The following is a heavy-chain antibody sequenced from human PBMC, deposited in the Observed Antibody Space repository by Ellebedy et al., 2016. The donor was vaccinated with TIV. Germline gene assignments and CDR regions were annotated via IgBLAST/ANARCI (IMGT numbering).Heavy chain of an antibody. Sequence: SETLSLTCTVSSGSISSSSYYWGWIRQPPGKGLAWIGSIYYSGSTYYNPSLKSRVTISVDTSKNQFSLKLSSVTAADTAVYYCARRSRYCSSTSCHRVFDYWGQGTLVTVSS. CDR2: IYYSGST. V-gene: IGHV4-39*01. J-gene: IGHJ4*02. D-gene: IGHD2-2*01. CDR1: SGSISSSSYY. CDR3: ARRSRYCSSTSCHRVFDY.